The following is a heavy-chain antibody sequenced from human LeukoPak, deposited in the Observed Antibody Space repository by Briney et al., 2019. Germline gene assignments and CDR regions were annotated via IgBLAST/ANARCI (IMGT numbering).Heavy chain of an antibody. Sequence: PGGSLRLSCAASGFTFSSYWMHWVRQAPGKGLVWVSRINSDGSNTNYADSVKGRFTISRDNSKNTLYVQMNSLRAEDTAVYYCARESPYSLDYWGQGILVTVSS. CDR2: INSDGSNT. J-gene: IGHJ4*02. CDR1: GFTFSSYW. V-gene: IGHV3-74*01. D-gene: IGHD2-21*01. CDR3: ARESPYSLDY.